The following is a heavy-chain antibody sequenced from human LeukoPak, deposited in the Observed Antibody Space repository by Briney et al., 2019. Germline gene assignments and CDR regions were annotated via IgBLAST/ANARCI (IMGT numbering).Heavy chain of an antibody. D-gene: IGHD2-2*01. CDR3: ARAPGVLGYCSSTSCYAEGSGWFDP. Sequence: SETLSLTCTVSGGSVSSGSYYWSWIRQPPGKGLEWIGYIYYSGSTNYNPSLKSRATISVDTSKNQFSLKLSSVTAADTAVYYCARAPGVLGYCSSTSCYAEGSGWFDPWGQGTLVTVSS. CDR1: GGSVSSGSYY. V-gene: IGHV4-61*01. CDR2: IYYSGST. J-gene: IGHJ5*02.